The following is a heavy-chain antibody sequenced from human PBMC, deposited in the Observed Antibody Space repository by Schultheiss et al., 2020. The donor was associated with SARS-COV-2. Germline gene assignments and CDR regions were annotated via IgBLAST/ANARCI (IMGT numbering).Heavy chain of an antibody. V-gene: IGHV3-23*01. D-gene: IGHD5-12*01. J-gene: IGHJ4*02. CDR3: ARSSPLVARGYSGYGLFDY. CDR1: GFTFSSYA. CDR2: ISGSGGST. Sequence: GGSLRLSCAASGFTFSSYAMSWVRQAPGKGLEWVSAISGSGGSTYYADSVKGRFTISRDNSKNTLYLQMNSLRAEDTAVYYCARSSPLVARGYSGYGLFDYWGQGTLVTVSS.